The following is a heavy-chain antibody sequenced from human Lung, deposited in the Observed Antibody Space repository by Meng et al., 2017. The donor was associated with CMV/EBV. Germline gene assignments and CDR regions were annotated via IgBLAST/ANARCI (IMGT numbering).Heavy chain of an antibody. J-gene: IGHJ6*02. CDR2: VYYSGTT. CDR1: GGSFSSYY. CDR3: ARGNYYYGLDV. Sequence: SXTXSLTCTISGGSFSSYYCSWIRQSPGKGLEWIGYVYYSGTTNYNPSFKSRIYISIDTSKNQFSLELSSVTAADTAVYYCARGNYYYGLDVWGQGPTVTVSS. V-gene: IGHV4-59*01.